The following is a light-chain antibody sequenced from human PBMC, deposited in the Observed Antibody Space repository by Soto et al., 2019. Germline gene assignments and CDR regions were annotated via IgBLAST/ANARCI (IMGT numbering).Light chain of an antibody. V-gene: IGKV3-20*01. J-gene: IGKJ1*01. CDR2: SAT. CDR3: QQYGSSPQT. Sequence: VLTQSPGTLSLSPGERATFSCRASQTVSQDYLAWFQHKPGQAPRLLMFSATSRAAGIPDRFSGSGSGTDFTLTISRLDPEDFAVYFCQQYGSSPQTFGQGTKVDIK. CDR1: QTVSQDY.